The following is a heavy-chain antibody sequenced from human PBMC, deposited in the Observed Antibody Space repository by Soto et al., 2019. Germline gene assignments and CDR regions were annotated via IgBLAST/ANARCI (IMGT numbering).Heavy chain of an antibody. V-gene: IGHV3-23*01. CDR3: AKDTRYGDYVRWFDP. Sequence: EVHLLESGGGLVQPGGSLRLSCAASGFTFSSYAMTWVRQAPGRGLEGVSGITGSGGITYYADSVKGRFTISRDNSKSTLYLQMNSLRAEDTAVYYCAKDTRYGDYVRWFDPWGQGPLVTVSS. CDR1: GFTFSSYA. CDR2: ITGSGGIT. D-gene: IGHD4-17*01. J-gene: IGHJ5*02.